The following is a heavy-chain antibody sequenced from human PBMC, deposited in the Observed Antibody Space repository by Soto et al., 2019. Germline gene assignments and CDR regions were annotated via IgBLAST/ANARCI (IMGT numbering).Heavy chain of an antibody. CDR3: ASDISGGYFDY. V-gene: IGHV1-3*01. D-gene: IGHD2-8*02. CDR2: INAGNGNT. J-gene: IGHJ4*02. Sequence: VASVKVSCKASGYTFTNYAFHWVRQAPGQGLEWMGWINAGNGNTKYSQKFQGRVTITRDTSASTVYMELSSLRSEDTAVYYCASDISGGYFDYWGQGTLVTVSS. CDR1: GYTFTNYA.